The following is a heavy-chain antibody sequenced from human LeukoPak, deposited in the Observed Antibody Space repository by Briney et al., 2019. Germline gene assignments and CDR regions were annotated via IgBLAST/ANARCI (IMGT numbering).Heavy chain of an antibody. CDR3: ASGVITFGGVIVLSY. CDR1: GYTFASYD. V-gene: IGHV1-18*01. CDR2: ISAYNGNT. D-gene: IGHD3-16*02. J-gene: IGHJ4*02. Sequence: ASVKVSCKASGYTFASYDINWVRQATGQGLEWMGWISAYNGNTNYAQKLQGRVTMTTDTSTSTAYMELRSLRSDGTAVYYCASGVITFGGVIVLSYWGQGTLVAVSS.